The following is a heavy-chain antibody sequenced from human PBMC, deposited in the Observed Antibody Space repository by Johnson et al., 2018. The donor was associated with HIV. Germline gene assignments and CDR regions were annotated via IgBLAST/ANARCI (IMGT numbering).Heavy chain of an antibody. CDR1: GFTFSSYG. CDR2: IRYDGSNK. D-gene: IGHD3-16*01. V-gene: IGHV3-30*02. J-gene: IGHJ3*02. Sequence: QVQLVESGGGVVQPGGSLRLSCAASGFTFSSYGMHWVRQAPGKGLEWVAFIRYDGSNKYYADSVKGRFTISRDNSKNTLYVQMNRLRTEDTTVYFCAKGRLGGSGAFDIWGQGTMVTVSS. CDR3: AKGRLGGSGAFDI.